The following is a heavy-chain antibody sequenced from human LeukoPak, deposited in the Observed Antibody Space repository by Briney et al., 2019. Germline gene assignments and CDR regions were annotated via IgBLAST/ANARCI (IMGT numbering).Heavy chain of an antibody. D-gene: IGHD3-16*01. J-gene: IGHJ4*02. Sequence: SGGSLRLSCAASGFTFRNYAMTWVRQAPGKGLEWVPAISGSEISTYYADSVKGRFTISRDNPKNTLYLQMHSLRAEDTAIYYCAKVTGGDMITYGGVDNWGQGTLVTVSS. CDR2: ISGSEIST. V-gene: IGHV3-23*01. CDR1: GFTFRNYA. CDR3: AKVTGGDMITYGGVDN.